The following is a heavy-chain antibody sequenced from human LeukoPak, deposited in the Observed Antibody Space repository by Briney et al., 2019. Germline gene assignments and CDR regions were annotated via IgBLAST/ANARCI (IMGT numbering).Heavy chain of an antibody. CDR3: ARQAYCGGDCSANFDY. V-gene: IGHV5-51*01. D-gene: IGHD2-21*02. Sequence: GESLKISCKTSGYSFNTYWIGWVRQMPGKGLEWMGIISPGDSDARYSPSFQGQVTISADKSINTAYLQWSSLKASDTAMYYCARQAYCGGDCSANFDYWGQGTLVTVSS. CDR1: GYSFNTYW. CDR2: ISPGDSDA. J-gene: IGHJ4*02.